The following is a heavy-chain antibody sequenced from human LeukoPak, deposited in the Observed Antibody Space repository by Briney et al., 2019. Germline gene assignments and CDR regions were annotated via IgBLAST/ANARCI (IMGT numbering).Heavy chain of an antibody. Sequence: KPSETLSLTCAVSGYSISSGYQWAWIRQPPGKTLEWIGSIYHSGSDHYNPSLKSRVTISVDTSNNQFSLRLSSVTAADTAVYYCARDPRWLTPDCSSTSCYENYFDPWGQGTLVTVSS. CDR2: IYHSGSD. CDR3: ARDPRWLTPDCSSTSCYENYFDP. CDR1: GYSISSGYQ. J-gene: IGHJ5*02. V-gene: IGHV4-38-2*02. D-gene: IGHD2-2*01.